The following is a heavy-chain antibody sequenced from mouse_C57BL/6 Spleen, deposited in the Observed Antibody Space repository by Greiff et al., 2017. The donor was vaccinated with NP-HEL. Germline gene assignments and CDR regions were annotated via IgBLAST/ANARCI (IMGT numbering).Heavy chain of an antibody. J-gene: IGHJ4*01. CDR2: IDPNSGGT. CDR1: GYTFTSYW. D-gene: IGHD4-1*01. Sequence: QVQLQQPGAELVKPGASVKLSCKASGYTFTSYWMHWVKQRPGRGLEWIGRIDPNSGGTTYNEKFKSKATLTVDKPSSTAYMQLSSLTSEDSAVYYCARRGGPNWDDAMDYWGQGTSVTVSS. CDR3: ARRGGPNWDDAMDY. V-gene: IGHV1-72*01.